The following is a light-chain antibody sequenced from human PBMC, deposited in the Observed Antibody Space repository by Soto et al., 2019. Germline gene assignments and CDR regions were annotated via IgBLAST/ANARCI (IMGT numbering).Light chain of an antibody. CDR1: QGISSE. CDR2: GAS. J-gene: IGKJ2*01. V-gene: IGKV3-15*01. CDR3: QQGHNWPLT. Sequence: EIVMTQSPATLSLSPGERAALYCRASQGISSELAWYQQKPGQPPRLLIYGASTRATGVPARFTGSGSGSDFTLTISGLQSEDFAVYYCQQGHNWPLTFGQGTRLEL.